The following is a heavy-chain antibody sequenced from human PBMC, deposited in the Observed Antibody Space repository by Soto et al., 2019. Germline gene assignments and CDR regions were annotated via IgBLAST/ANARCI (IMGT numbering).Heavy chain of an antibody. V-gene: IGHV3-23*01. CDR3: AKEVVAAAYVETSPFDL. J-gene: IGHJ4*02. CDR2: IDGSGGDI. D-gene: IGHD5-12*01. Sequence: EVQLLESGGDLVQPGGSLTLSCAASGITFSSYAMGWVRQAPGPGLERVSVIDGSGGDISLADSVKGRFTISRDNSKSTLFVHMSRMRAEDTGRYYWAKEVVAAAYVETSPFDLWGQGTLVTVSS. CDR1: GITFSSYA.